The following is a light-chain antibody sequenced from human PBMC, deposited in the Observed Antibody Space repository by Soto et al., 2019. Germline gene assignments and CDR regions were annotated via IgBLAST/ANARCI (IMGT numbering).Light chain of an antibody. CDR3: SSRTTSNPYV. CDR1: SSDIGAYNS. Sequence: QSVLTQPASVSGSPGQSITISCTGTSSDIGAYNSVSWYQQHPGKAPKLMIYEVSNRPSGVSNRFSASNSGNTASLTTSGLQAEDEDDYYCSSRTTSNPYVFGTGTKLTVL. V-gene: IGLV2-14*01. CDR2: EVS. J-gene: IGLJ1*01.